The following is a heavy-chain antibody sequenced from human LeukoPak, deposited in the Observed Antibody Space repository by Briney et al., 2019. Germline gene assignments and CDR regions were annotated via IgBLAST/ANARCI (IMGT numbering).Heavy chain of an antibody. V-gene: IGHV3-23*01. Sequence: GGSLRLSCAASGLTFSSYAMSWVRQAPGKGLEWVSAISGSGGSTYYADSVKGRFTISRDNSKNTLYLQMNSLRAEDTAVYYCTKVRSGSSNWALRVFDYWGQGALVTVSS. CDR1: GLTFSSYA. CDR3: TKVRSGSSNWALRVFDY. J-gene: IGHJ4*02. CDR2: ISGSGGST. D-gene: IGHD4-11*01.